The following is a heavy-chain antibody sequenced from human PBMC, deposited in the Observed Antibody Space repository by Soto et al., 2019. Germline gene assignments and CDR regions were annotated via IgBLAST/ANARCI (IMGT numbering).Heavy chain of an antibody. Sequence: GESLKISCKGSGYSFSSYWIGWVRQVPGKGLEWMGIIYPDDFDTRYSPSFQGQVTISADKSISTAYLQWNSLKASDTAIYCCARHWPQLPLNLWGQGTLVTV. CDR3: ARHWPQLPLNL. CDR1: GYSFSSYW. D-gene: IGHD2-2*01. V-gene: IGHV5-51*01. J-gene: IGHJ4*02. CDR2: IYPDDFDT.